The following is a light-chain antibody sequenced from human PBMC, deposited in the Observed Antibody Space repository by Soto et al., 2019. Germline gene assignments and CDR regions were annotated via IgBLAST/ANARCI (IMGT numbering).Light chain of an antibody. V-gene: IGLV1-44*01. CDR3: AAWDDSLNGWV. J-gene: IGLJ3*02. CDR2: SNN. CDR1: SSNIGSNS. Sequence: QSVLTQPPSASATPGQTVTISCSGSSSNIGSNSVNWYQQVPGTAPKLLIYSNNQRPSGVPDRFSGSKSGTSASLAISGLQSEDEAHYYCAAWDDSLNGWVFGGGTKLTVL.